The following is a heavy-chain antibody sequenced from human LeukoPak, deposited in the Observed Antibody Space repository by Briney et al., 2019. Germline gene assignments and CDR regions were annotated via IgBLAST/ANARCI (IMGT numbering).Heavy chain of an antibody. Sequence: GGPLRLSCAASGFTFSSYSMNWVRQAPGKGLEWVSSISSSSSYIYYADSVKGRFTISRDNAKNSLYLQMNSLRAEDTAVYYCARGGLHYDILTGYYNWGQGTLVTVSS. CDR3: ARGGLHYDILTGYYN. J-gene: IGHJ4*02. CDR2: ISSSSSYI. D-gene: IGHD3-9*01. CDR1: GFTFSSYS. V-gene: IGHV3-21*01.